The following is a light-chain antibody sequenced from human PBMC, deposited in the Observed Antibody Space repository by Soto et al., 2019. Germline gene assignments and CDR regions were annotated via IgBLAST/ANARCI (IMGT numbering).Light chain of an antibody. CDR3: QQYNNWPQT. CDR1: QTINNN. CDR2: GAS. J-gene: IGKJ1*01. Sequence: VMTQAPATLSVSPVERATLSFRASQTINNNVAWYQLKDGQVPRLVIYGASTRATDIPARFSGSGSGTDFTLTISSLQSEDFAEYHCQQYNNWPQTFGQGTKVDIK. V-gene: IGKV3-15*01.